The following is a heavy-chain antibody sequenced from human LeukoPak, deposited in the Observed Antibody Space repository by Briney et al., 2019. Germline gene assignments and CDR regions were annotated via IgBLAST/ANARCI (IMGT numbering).Heavy chain of an antibody. J-gene: IGHJ3*02. Sequence: GGSLRLSCAASGFTFSSYGMHWVRQAPGKGLEWVAVIWYDGSNKYYADSVKGRFTISRDNSKDTLYLQMNSLRAGDTAVYHCAKDRDYYDSSGYHTDAFDIWGQGTMVTVSS. V-gene: IGHV3-33*06. CDR2: IWYDGSNK. D-gene: IGHD3-22*01. CDR3: AKDRDYYDSSGYHTDAFDI. CDR1: GFTFSSYG.